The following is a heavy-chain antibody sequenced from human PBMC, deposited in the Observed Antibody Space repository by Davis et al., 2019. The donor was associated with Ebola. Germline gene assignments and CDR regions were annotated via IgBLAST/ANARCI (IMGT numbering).Heavy chain of an antibody. CDR1: GFNFSSYA. CDR3: AKRCVWDTGNYYPFDT. Sequence: GESLKISCAASGFNFSSYAMSWVRQAPGKGLEWVSGISANTAYINYEDSVKGRFTISRDNSKNTVYLQMNSLRAEDTAVYYCAKRCVWDTGNYYPFDTLGQGILVTVSS. V-gene: IGHV3-23*01. D-gene: IGHD1-26*01. CDR2: ISANTAYI. J-gene: IGHJ4*02.